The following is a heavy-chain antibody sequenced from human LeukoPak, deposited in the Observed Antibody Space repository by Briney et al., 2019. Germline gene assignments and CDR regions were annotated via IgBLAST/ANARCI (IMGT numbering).Heavy chain of an antibody. Sequence: GGSLRLSCFASGFTFITSWMTWARQAPGKGLEWVANIYHDGSERNYVDSVKGRFTISRDNAKNSVYLQMNSLRPDDTAVYFCARYRGASDLDYWGQGTLVTVSS. CDR2: IYHDGSER. CDR3: ARYRGASDLDY. D-gene: IGHD1-26*01. J-gene: IGHJ4*02. CDR1: GFTFITSW. V-gene: IGHV3-7*05.